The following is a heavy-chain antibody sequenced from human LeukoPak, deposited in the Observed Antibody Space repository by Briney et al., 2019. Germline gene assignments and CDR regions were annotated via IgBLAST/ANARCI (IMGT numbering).Heavy chain of an antibody. CDR2: MNPNSGNT. Sequence: ASVKVSCKASGYTFTSYDINWVRQATGQGLEWMGWMNPNSGNTGYAQKFQGRVTMTRNTSISTAYMELSSLRSEDTAVYYCARVPGEQAFFDYWGQGTLVTVSS. D-gene: IGHD7-27*01. V-gene: IGHV1-8*01. CDR3: ARVPGEQAFFDY. J-gene: IGHJ4*02. CDR1: GYTFTSYD.